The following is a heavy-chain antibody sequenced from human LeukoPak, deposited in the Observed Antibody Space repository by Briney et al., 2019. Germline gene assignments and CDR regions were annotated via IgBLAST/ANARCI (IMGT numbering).Heavy chain of an antibody. CDR3: ARAYYGSGRNNWFDP. Sequence: SGTLSLTCAVSGGSISRSNWWSWVRQPPGKGLEWIGEIYHSGNTKYNPSLKSRVTISMDKSKNQFSLKLSSVTAADTAVYYCARAYYGSGRNNWFDPWGQGTLVTVSS. D-gene: IGHD3-10*01. V-gene: IGHV4-4*02. CDR2: IYHSGNT. CDR1: GGSISRSNW. J-gene: IGHJ5*02.